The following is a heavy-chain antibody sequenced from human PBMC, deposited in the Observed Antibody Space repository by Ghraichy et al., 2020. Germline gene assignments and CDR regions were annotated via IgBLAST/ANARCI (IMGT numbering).Heavy chain of an antibody. D-gene: IGHD2-2*01. CDR3: ARDYSAIVVVPAAHFDY. CDR1: GFTFSSYE. V-gene: IGHV3-48*03. J-gene: IGHJ4*02. CDR2: ISSSGSTI. Sequence: GGSLRLSCAASGFTFSSYEMNWVRQAPGKGLEWVSYISSSGSTIYYADSVKGRFTISRDNAKNSLYLQMNSLRAEDTAVYYCARDYSAIVVVPAAHFDYWGQGTLVTVSS.